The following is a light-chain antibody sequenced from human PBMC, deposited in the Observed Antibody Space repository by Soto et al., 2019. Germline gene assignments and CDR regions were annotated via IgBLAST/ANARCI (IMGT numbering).Light chain of an antibody. CDR3: QQRKSYPST. CDR1: QDINTY. CDR2: AAS. Sequence: DIQLTQSPSFLSASVGDRVTITCRASQDINTYLAWYQQKPGNDPKLLIFAASTLQNGVPSRFSGSGSGTEFTVTITSLQPEDFATYYCQQRKSYPSTFGQGTQLEIK. J-gene: IGKJ5*01. V-gene: IGKV1-9*01.